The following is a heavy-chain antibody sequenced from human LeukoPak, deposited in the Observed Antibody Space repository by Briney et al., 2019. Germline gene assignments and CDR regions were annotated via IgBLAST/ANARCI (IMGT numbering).Heavy chain of an antibody. V-gene: IGHV3-64*01. D-gene: IGHD1-7*01. J-gene: IGHJ3*02. CDR1: GFTFSSYA. Sequence: PGGSLRLSCAASGFTFSSYAMHWVRQAPGKGLGYVSAINTNGGSTYYANSVKGRFTISRDNSKNTLYLQMGSLRAEDMAVYYCARLPGTTNAFDIWGQGTMVTVSS. CDR2: INTNGGST. CDR3: ARLPGTTNAFDI.